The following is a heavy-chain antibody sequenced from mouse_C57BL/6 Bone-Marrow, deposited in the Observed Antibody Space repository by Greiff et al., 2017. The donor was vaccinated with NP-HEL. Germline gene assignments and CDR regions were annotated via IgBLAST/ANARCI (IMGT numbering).Heavy chain of an antibody. J-gene: IGHJ2*01. CDR3: ARGGLITTVVANFDY. Sequence: QVQLQQSGAELVKPGASVKISCKASGYAFSSYWMNWVKQRPGKGLEWIGQIYPGDGDTNYNGKFKGKATLTADKSSSTAYMQLSSLTSEDSAVYFCARGGLITTVVANFDYWGQGTTLTVSS. CDR2: IYPGDGDT. D-gene: IGHD1-1*01. V-gene: IGHV1-80*01. CDR1: GYAFSSYW.